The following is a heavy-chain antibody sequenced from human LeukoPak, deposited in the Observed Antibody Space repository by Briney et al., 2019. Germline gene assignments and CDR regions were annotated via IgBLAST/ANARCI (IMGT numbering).Heavy chain of an antibody. J-gene: IGHJ4*02. V-gene: IGHV4-30-4*08. CDR1: GGSISSGDYY. Sequence: ASQTLSLTCTVSGGSISSGDYYWGWIRQPPGRGLEWIGYIYYSGSTYYNPSLKSRVTISVDTSKNQFSLKLSTVTAADTAVYYSARVGIVVVPAASYWGQGTLVTVSS. CDR2: IYYSGST. CDR3: ARVGIVVVPAASY. D-gene: IGHD2-2*01.